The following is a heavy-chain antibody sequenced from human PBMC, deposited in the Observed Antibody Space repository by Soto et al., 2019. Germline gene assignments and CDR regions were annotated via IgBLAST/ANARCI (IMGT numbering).Heavy chain of an antibody. J-gene: IGHJ4*02. CDR2: IYYTGST. Sequence: QVQLQESGPGLVKPSETLSLTCTVSGGSISNNYWTWIRQPPGKGLEWIGYIYYTGSTSYNSSFTSRVTISLDTPKNLFSLSLSSVTAADTAAYYCARIAGTNLDYWGQGTPVTVSS. V-gene: IGHV4-59*08. D-gene: IGHD2-21*01. CDR3: ARIAGTNLDY. CDR1: GGSISNNY.